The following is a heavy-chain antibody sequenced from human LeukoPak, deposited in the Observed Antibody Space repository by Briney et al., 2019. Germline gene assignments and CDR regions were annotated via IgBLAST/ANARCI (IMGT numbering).Heavy chain of an antibody. CDR3: ARDKYDSSGWYAFDI. V-gene: IGHV3-21*01. J-gene: IGHJ3*02. CDR2: ISSSSYI. D-gene: IGHD3-22*01. CDR1: GFTFSSYS. Sequence: KAGGSLRLSCAASGFTFSSYSMNWVRQAPGKGLEWVSSISSSSYIYYADSVKGRFTISRDNAKNSLYLQMNSLRAEDTAVYYCARDKYDSSGWYAFDIWGQGTMVTVSS.